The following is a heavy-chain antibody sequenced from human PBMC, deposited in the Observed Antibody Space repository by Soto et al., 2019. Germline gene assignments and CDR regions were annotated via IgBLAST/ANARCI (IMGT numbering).Heavy chain of an antibody. J-gene: IGHJ6*03. Sequence: QVQLVESGGGVVQPGRSLRLSCAASGFTFSSFAMHWVRQAPGKGLEWVAVIWYDGSNKYYADSVKGRFTISRDNSKNTLYLQMNSLRAEDTAVYYGARAGVVIPIYYMDVWGKGTTVTVSS. CDR3: ARAGVVIPIYYMDV. D-gene: IGHD3-3*01. V-gene: IGHV3-33*01. CDR1: GFTFSSFA. CDR2: IWYDGSNK.